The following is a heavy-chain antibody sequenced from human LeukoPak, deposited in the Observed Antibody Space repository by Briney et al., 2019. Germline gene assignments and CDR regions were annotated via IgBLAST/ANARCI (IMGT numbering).Heavy chain of an antibody. J-gene: IGHJ4*02. CDR3: ARAAIAAAGGIDC. CDR2: ISSSGSTI. CDR1: GFTFSSYE. D-gene: IGHD6-13*01. Sequence: PGGSLRLSCAASGFTFSSYEMNWVRQAPGKGLEWVSYISSSGSTIYYADSVKGRFTISRDNAKNSLYLQMNSLRAEDTAVYYCARAAIAAAGGIDCWGQGTLVTVSS. V-gene: IGHV3-48*03.